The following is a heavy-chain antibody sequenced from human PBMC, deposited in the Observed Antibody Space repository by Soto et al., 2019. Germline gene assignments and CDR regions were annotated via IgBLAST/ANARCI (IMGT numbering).Heavy chain of an antibody. CDR2: IYYSGST. D-gene: IGHD6-13*01. CDR1: GGSISSYY. Sequence: RSLTCTVSGGSISSYYWSWIRQPPGKGLEWIGYIYYSGSTNYNPSLKSRVTISVDTSKNQFSLKLSSVTAADTAVYYCARGLISSSWTDYGMDVWGQGTTVTVSS. J-gene: IGHJ6*02. V-gene: IGHV4-59*01. CDR3: ARGLISSSWTDYGMDV.